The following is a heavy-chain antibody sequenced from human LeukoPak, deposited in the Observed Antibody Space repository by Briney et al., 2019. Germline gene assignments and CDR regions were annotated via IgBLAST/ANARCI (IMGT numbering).Heavy chain of an antibody. CDR1: GYTFTSYG. Sequence: ASVKVSCKASGYTFTSYGISWVRQAPGQGLEWMGWISAYNRNTNYAQKLQGRVTMTTDTSTSTAYMQLRSLRSDDTAVYYCAREVVITPLLAYDAFDIWGQGTMVTVSS. J-gene: IGHJ3*02. CDR3: AREVVITPLLAYDAFDI. V-gene: IGHV1-18*01. CDR2: ISAYNRNT. D-gene: IGHD3-22*01.